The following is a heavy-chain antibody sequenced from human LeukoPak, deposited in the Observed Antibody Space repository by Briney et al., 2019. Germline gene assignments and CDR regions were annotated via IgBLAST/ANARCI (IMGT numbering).Heavy chain of an antibody. D-gene: IGHD3-9*01. Sequence: GGSLRLSCAASGFTFSNYFMGWVRQAPGKGLEWVANINKDGSGISYADSVKGRLTISRDNAKNSLYLQMNGLRVEDTAVYYCARGCCSVSGLYFEFWGQGSLVTVSS. V-gene: IGHV3-7*03. CDR3: ARGCCSVSGLYFEF. CDR2: INKDGSGI. J-gene: IGHJ4*02. CDR1: GFTFSNYF.